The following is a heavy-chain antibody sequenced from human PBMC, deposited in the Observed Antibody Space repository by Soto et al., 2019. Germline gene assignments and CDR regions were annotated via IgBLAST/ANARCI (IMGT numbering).Heavy chain of an antibody. CDR1: GGSVTSHH. Sequence: SETLFLTCFVSGGSVTSHHWRWIRQFPGQGQEWIAYTSYTGNTNYKPSLQSRVTISLDTSKNLLSLKLTSMTAADTAVYYCARDMHAGFTPYFDPWGQGTLLPVSS. V-gene: IGHV4-59*02. CDR3: ARDMHAGFTPYFDP. D-gene: IGHD2-15*01. CDR2: TSYTGNT. J-gene: IGHJ5*02.